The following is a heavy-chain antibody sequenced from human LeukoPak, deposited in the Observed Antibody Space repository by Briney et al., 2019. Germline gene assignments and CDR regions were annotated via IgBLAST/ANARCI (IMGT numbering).Heavy chain of an antibody. Sequence: SETLSLTCTVSGGSISSNTHYWGWIRQPPGKGLEWIGSIYYSGITYYNPSLKSRVTISVDTSKNQFSLKLSSVTAADTAVYYCARHQYRLELHYFDYWGQGTLVTVSS. D-gene: IGHD1-7*01. J-gene: IGHJ4*01. CDR1: GGSISSNTHY. CDR3: ARHQYRLELHYFDY. CDR2: IYYSGIT. V-gene: IGHV4-39*01.